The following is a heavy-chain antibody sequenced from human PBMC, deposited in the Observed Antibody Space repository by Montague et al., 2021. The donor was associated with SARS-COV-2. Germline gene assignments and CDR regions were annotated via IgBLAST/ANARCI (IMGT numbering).Heavy chain of an antibody. Sequence: SETLSLTCTVSGGSISSFYWNWIRQPPGKGLEWVGHIYYSGSTKYNPSLNSRVTILVDTSKNQFSLKLNSLTAADTAVYYCARVLDRGWSDYWGRGSLVTVSS. J-gene: IGHJ4*02. CDR3: ARVLDRGWSDY. V-gene: IGHV4-59*01. CDR2: IYYSGST. D-gene: IGHD6-19*01. CDR1: GGSISSFY.